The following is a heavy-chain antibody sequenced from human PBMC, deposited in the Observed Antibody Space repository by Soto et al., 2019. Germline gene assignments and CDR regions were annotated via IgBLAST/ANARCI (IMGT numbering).Heavy chain of an antibody. Sequence: GGSLRLSCTVSGFAFSNYGINWVRQAPGKGLEWVSSISKSDYTYYSDSVKGRFTISRDNAKNSVSLQMNTLRVEDTAVYYCGREDRIVIPDVSDFWGQGTLVTVSS. CDR3: GREDRIVIPDVSDF. J-gene: IGHJ4*02. CDR1: GFAFSNYG. CDR2: ISKSDYT. V-gene: IGHV3-21*01. D-gene: IGHD3-22*01.